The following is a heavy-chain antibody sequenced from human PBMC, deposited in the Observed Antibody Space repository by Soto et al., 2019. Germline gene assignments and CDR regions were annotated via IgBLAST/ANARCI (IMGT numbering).Heavy chain of an antibody. Sequence: PGESLKISCKGSGYSFTSYWIGSVRQMPGKGLEWMGIIYPGDSDTRYSPSFQGQVTISADKSISTAYLQWSSLKASDTAMYYCASGGGYCSSTSCYEIDYWGQGTQVTVSS. CDR2: IYPGDSDT. D-gene: IGHD2-2*01. CDR3: ASGGGYCSSTSCYEIDY. V-gene: IGHV5-51*01. CDR1: GYSFTSYW. J-gene: IGHJ4*02.